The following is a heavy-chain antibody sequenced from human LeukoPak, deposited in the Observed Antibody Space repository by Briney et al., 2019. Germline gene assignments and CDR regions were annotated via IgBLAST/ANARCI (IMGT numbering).Heavy chain of an antibody. V-gene: IGHV3-48*04. CDR1: GFRFRSYG. J-gene: IGHJ6*03. D-gene: IGHD2-15*01. Sequence: GGSLRLSCATSGFRFRSYGMSWVRQAPGKGLEWVSYISSSGSTIYYADSVKGRFTISRDNAKNSLYLQMNSLRAEDTAVYYCARDRWPAYYYYYMDVWGKGTTVTVSS. CDR3: ARDRWPAYYYYYMDV. CDR2: ISSSGSTI.